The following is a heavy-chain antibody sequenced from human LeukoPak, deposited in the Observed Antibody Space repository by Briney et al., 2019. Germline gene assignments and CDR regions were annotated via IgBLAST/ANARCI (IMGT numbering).Heavy chain of an antibody. CDR1: GFTFSSYA. D-gene: IGHD1-26*01. Sequence: GRSLRLSCAASGFTFSSYAMHWVRQAPGKGLEWVAVISYDGSNKYYADSVKGRFTISRDNSKNTLYLQMNSLRAEDTAVYYCAGDRIVGAGYWGQGTLVTVSS. V-gene: IGHV3-30-3*01. CDR3: AGDRIVGAGY. CDR2: ISYDGSNK. J-gene: IGHJ4*02.